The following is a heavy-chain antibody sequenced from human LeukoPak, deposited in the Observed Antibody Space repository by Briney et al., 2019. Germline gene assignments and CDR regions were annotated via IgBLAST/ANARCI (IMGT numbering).Heavy chain of an antibody. Sequence: ASVKVSCKASGYTFTSYGISWVRQAPGQGLEWMGWISAYNGNTNYAQKLQGRVTMTTDTSTSTAYMELSGLRPDDTAVYYCAKVFHWDNFFDPWGQGTLVTVTS. CDR3: AKVFHWDNFFDP. CDR2: ISAYNGNT. J-gene: IGHJ5*02. CDR1: GYTFTSYG. V-gene: IGHV1-18*01. D-gene: IGHD7-27*01.